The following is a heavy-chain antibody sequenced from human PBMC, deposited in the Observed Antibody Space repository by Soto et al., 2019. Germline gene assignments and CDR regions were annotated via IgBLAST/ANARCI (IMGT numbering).Heavy chain of an antibody. CDR3: SEVWRGDDFLSAFDI. Sequence: VQLLESGGGLVQPGGSLRLSCAASGFTFRSYAISWVRQAPGKGLEWVSVISASAGSTYYADSVKGRFTNSRDKPMNTLHLQMNGHRADNTAVHNSSEVWRGDDFLSAFDIWGEGTMVAVSS. CDR2: ISASAGST. CDR1: GFTFRSYA. V-gene: IGHV3-23*01. D-gene: IGHD3-3*01. J-gene: IGHJ3*02.